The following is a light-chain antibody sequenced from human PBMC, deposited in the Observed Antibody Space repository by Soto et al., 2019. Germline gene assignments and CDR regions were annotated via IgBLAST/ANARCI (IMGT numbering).Light chain of an antibody. CDR3: QQYNSYWT. Sequence: TLSASVGDRVTITCRASQSISSWLAWYQQKPGKAPKLLIYDASSLESGVPSRFSGSGSGTEFTLTISSLQPDDFATYYCQQYNSYWTFGQGTKVDIK. V-gene: IGKV1-5*01. CDR2: DAS. CDR1: QSISSW. J-gene: IGKJ1*01.